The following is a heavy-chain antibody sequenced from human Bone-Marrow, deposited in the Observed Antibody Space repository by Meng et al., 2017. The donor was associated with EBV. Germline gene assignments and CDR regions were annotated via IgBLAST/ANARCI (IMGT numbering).Heavy chain of an antibody. V-gene: IGHV3-74*01. CDR2: INSDGTYT. J-gene: IGHJ4*02. D-gene: IGHD1-26*01. Sequence: EVXLVESGGXLVQPGGSLRLSCAASGFTFSIYWMHWVRQAPGKGLVWVSRINSDGTYTTYADSVKGRFTISRDNAKNTLYLQMNSLRAEDTALYYCARIGGSNDFDYWGQGTLVTVAS. CDR3: ARIGGSNDFDY. CDR1: GFTFSIYW.